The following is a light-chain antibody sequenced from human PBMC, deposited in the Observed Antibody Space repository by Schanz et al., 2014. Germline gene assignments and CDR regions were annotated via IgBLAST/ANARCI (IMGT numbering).Light chain of an antibody. CDR1: TPNIGSNT. Sequence: QSVLTQPPSASGTPGQRVTISCSGSTPNIGSNTINWYQQLPGTAPKLLIYYDDMLPSGVSDRFSGSKSGTSASLAISGLQSDDEAHYYCATWDDSLRAWLFGGGTKLTVL. V-gene: IGLV1-44*01. CDR3: ATWDDSLRAWL. CDR2: YDD. J-gene: IGLJ3*02.